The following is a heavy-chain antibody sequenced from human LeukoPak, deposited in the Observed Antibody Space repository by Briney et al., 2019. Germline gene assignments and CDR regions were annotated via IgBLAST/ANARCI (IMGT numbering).Heavy chain of an antibody. CDR3: TRMTTGHDY. Sequence: SETLSLTCAVSSVSFDDYYWSWVRQPPGKGQEWIGEINHSGYTNDSPSLKSRVTISIDTSRKQFSLNLRSVTVADTAVYYCTRMTTGHDYWGQGTLVTVSS. CDR1: SVSFDDYY. D-gene: IGHD4-17*01. CDR2: INHSGYT. J-gene: IGHJ4*02. V-gene: IGHV4-34*01.